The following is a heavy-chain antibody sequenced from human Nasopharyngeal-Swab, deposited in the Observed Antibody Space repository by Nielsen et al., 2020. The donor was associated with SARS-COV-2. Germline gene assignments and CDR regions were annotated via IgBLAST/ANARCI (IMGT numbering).Heavy chain of an antibody. CDR3: ARGTGDCGDYDGGYYYGMDV. D-gene: IGHD4-17*01. V-gene: IGHV1-18*04. CDR1: GYTFTSYG. J-gene: IGHJ6*02. Sequence: ASVTASCKAAGYTFTSYGISWGRHPPRQGLERMGWISAYNGNTNYAQKLQGRVTITTNASTNTAYMELRSLRSDDSAVYYFARGTGDCGDYDGGYYYGMDVWGQGTTVTVSS. CDR2: ISAYNGNT.